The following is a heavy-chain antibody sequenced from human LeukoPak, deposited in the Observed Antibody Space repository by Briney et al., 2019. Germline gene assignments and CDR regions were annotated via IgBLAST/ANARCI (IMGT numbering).Heavy chain of an antibody. CDR1: GFTFSSYH. CDR2: ISSSSRTI. Sequence: PGGSLRLSCAASGFTFSSYHMNWVRQAPGKGLEWVSYISSSSRTIYYTDSVKGRFTISRDNAKNTLYLQMNSLRPEDTAVYYCASLIDYWGQGTLVTVPS. CDR3: ASLIDY. V-gene: IGHV3-48*01. J-gene: IGHJ4*02.